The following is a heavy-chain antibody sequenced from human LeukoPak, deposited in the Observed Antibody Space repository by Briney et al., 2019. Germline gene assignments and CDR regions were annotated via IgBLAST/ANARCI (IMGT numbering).Heavy chain of an antibody. CDR3: ARDRQYYYDSSGQGY. CDR2: IIPIFGTA. D-gene: IGHD3-22*01. Sequence: GASVKVSCKASGGTFSSYAISWVRQAPGQGLEWMGRIIPIFGTANYAQKFQGRVTITADKSTCTAYMELSSLRSEDTAVYYCARDRQYYYDSSGQGYWGQGTLVTVSS. CDR1: GGTFSSYA. V-gene: IGHV1-69*06. J-gene: IGHJ4*02.